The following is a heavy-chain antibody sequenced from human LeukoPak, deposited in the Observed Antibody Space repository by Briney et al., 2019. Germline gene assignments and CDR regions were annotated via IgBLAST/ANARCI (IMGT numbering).Heavy chain of an antibody. Sequence: ASVKVSCKASGYTFTSYGISWVRQAPGQGLEWMGWISAYNGNTNYAQKLQGRVTMTTDTSTSTAYMELRSLRSDDTAVYYCARVSLAAAMAVFDYWGQGTLVTVSS. CDR3: ARVSLAAAMAVFDY. J-gene: IGHJ4*02. V-gene: IGHV1-18*01. D-gene: IGHD2-2*01. CDR2: ISAYNGNT. CDR1: GYTFTSYG.